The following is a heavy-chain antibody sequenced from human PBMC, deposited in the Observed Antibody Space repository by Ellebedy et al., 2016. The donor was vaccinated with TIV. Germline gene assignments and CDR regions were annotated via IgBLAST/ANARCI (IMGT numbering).Heavy chain of an antibody. CDR1: GGSISSSSYY. D-gene: IGHD6-19*01. Sequence: MPSETLSLTCTVSGGSISSSSYYWGWIRQPPWKGLEWIGSIYYSGSTYYNPSLKSRVTISVDTSKNKFSLKLSSFPAADTAGYYCARQGHSSGWYVGEYYFDYWGQGTLVTVSS. J-gene: IGHJ4*02. V-gene: IGHV4-39*01. CDR3: ARQGHSSGWYVGEYYFDY. CDR2: IYYSGST.